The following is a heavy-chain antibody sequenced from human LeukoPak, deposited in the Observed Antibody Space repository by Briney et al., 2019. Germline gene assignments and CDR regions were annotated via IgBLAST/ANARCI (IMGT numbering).Heavy chain of an antibody. CDR1: GGSISSYY. CDR2: IYYSGST. V-gene: IGHV4-39*07. Sequence: PSETLSLTCTVSGGSISSYYWSWIRQPPGKGLEWIGSIYYSGSTYYNPSLKSRVTISVDTSKNQFSLKLTSVTAADTAVYYCARDSLPSYYYDSGSALDYWGQGTLVTVSS. CDR3: ARDSLPSYYYDSGSALDY. J-gene: IGHJ4*02. D-gene: IGHD3-10*01.